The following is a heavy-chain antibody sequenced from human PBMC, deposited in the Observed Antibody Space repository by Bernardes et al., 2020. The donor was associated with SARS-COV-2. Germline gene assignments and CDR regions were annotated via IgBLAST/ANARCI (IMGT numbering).Heavy chain of an antibody. Sequence: GESLKISCKASGYSFTNYWIGWVRQMPGKGLEWMGIIYPGDSDTRYSPSFQGQVTISVDKSITTAFLQWSSLKASDTAMYYCAKSGGDRMFGPGVWGQGTTVTVSS. CDR3: AKSGGDRMFGPGV. CDR2: IYPGDSDT. D-gene: IGHD3-3*02. V-gene: IGHV5-51*01. J-gene: IGHJ6*02. CDR1: GYSFTNYW.